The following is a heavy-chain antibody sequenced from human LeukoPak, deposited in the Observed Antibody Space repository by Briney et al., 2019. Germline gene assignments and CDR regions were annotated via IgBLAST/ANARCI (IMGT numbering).Heavy chain of an antibody. D-gene: IGHD3-3*01. CDR3: ARAPTPHYDFWSGYFIPYHMDV. J-gene: IGHJ6*02. Sequence: GASVKVSCKASGYTFTGYYMHWVRQAPGQGLEWMGWINPNSGGTNYAQKFQGRVTMTRDTSISTAYMELSRLRSDDTAVYYCARAPTPHYDFWSGYFIPYHMDVWGQGTTVTVSS. CDR2: INPNSGGT. CDR1: GYTFTGYY. V-gene: IGHV1-2*02.